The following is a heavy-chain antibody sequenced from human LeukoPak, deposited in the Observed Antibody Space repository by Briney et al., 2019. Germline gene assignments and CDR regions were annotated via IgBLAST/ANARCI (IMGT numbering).Heavy chain of an antibody. CDR1: GGSISSYY. Sequence: SETLSLTCTVSGGSISSYYWSWIRQPPGKGLEWIGYIYYSGSTNYNPSLKSRFTISVDTSKNQFSLKLSSVTAADTAVYYCAREPAAGLYFDYWGQGTLVTVSS. V-gene: IGHV4-59*01. CDR2: IYYSGST. J-gene: IGHJ4*02. D-gene: IGHD6-13*01. CDR3: AREPAAGLYFDY.